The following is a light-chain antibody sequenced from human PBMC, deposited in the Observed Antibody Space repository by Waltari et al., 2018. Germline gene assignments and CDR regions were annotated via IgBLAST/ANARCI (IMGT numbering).Light chain of an antibody. J-gene: IGLJ2*01. CDR2: HDT. CDR1: KSGDTY. Sequence: SYELTQPPSLSVSPGQTARIPCAGDKSGDTYAFWYQQKPAQSPVLVLYHDTKRPPRIPERFSGSNAGNTATLTISGTQAMDEAEYSCQAWDSSTYHVVFGGETKLTVL. CDR3: QAWDSSTYHVV. V-gene: IGLV3-1*01.